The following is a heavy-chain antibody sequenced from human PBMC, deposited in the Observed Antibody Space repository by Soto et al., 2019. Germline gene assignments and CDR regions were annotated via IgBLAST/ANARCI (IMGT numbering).Heavy chain of an antibody. J-gene: IGHJ4*02. CDR3: ARGFGSEQWLESNPLVDY. Sequence: PSETLSLTCAVYGGSFSGYYWSWIRQPPGKGLEWIGEINHSGSTNYNPSLKSRVTISVDTSKNQFSLKLSSVTAADTAVYYCARGFGSEQWLESNPLVDYWGQRTSVTLP. CDR2: INHSGST. V-gene: IGHV4-34*01. CDR1: GGSFSGYY. D-gene: IGHD6-19*01.